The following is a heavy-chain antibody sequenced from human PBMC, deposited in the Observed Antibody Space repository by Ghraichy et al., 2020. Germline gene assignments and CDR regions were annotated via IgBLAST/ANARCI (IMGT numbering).Heavy chain of an antibody. CDR3: ARSDIVVVVAAMEEAFDI. D-gene: IGHD2-15*01. Sequence: SETLSLTCTVSGGSVSSGSYYWTWIRQPPGKGLEWIGHIYYSGSTYYNPSLRSRVTISVDTSKNQFSLKLTSLTAADTAVYYCARSDIVVVVAAMEEAFDIWGLGTMVTVSS. V-gene: IGHV4-61*01. CDR2: IYYSGST. CDR1: GGSVSSGSYY. J-gene: IGHJ3*02.